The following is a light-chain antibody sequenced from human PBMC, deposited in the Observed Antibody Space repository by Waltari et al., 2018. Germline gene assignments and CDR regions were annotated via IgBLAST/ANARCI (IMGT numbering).Light chain of an antibody. CDR2: GAS. CDR3: QQYNNWPHT. CDR1: QRVSSN. J-gene: IGKJ2*01. Sequence: EIVMTQSPATLSVSPGERATLSCRASQRVSSNLAWYQQKPGQAPRLRIYGASTRATGIPARFSGSGSGTEFTLTISSLQSEDFAVYYCQQYNNWPHTFGQGTKLEIK. V-gene: IGKV3-15*01.